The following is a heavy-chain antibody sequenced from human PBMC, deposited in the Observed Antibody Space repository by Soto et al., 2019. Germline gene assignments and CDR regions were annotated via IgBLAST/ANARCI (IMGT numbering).Heavy chain of an antibody. Sequence: GESLKISCKGSVYSFTSYWISWVRQMPGKGLEWMGRIDPSDSYTNYSPSFQGHVTISADKSISTAYLQWSSLKASDTAMYYCARLNKKEGSYSSGLLVWGQGTLVTVSS. CDR1: VYSFTSYW. CDR2: IDPSDSYT. CDR3: ARLNKKEGSYSSGLLV. D-gene: IGHD6-19*01. J-gene: IGHJ4*02. V-gene: IGHV5-10-1*01.